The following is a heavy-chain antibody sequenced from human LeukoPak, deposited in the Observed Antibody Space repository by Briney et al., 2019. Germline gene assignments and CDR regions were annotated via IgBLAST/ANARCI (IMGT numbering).Heavy chain of an antibody. D-gene: IGHD6-19*01. V-gene: IGHV3-9*01. CDR3: AKDKLRDSSGWYYFDY. Sequence: GGSLGLSCAASGFTFDDYAMHWVRQAPGKGLEWVSGISWNSGSIGYADSVKGRFTISRDNAKNSLYLQMNSLRAEDTALYYCAKDKLRDSSGWYYFDYWGQGTLVTVSS. CDR1: GFTFDDYA. CDR2: ISWNSGSI. J-gene: IGHJ4*02.